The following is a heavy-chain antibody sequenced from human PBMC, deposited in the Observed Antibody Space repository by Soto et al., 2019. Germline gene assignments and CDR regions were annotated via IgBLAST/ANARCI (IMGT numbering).Heavy chain of an antibody. D-gene: IGHD2-8*02. CDR1: GGSFSSGGYY. Sequence: QLQLQESGPGLVKPSQTLSLACTVSGGSFSSGGYYWSWIRPLPGKGLEWIGYIYYRGSTYYNPSLKSRFTTSLDTSKNQFALKLSSVTAADTAVYYCARATSFSGHHGYWGQGTLVTVSS. V-gene: IGHV4-31*03. J-gene: IGHJ4*02. CDR3: ARATSFSGHHGY. CDR2: IYYRGST.